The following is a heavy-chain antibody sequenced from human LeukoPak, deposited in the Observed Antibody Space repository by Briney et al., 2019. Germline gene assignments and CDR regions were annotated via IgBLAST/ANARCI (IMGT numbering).Heavy chain of an antibody. J-gene: IGHJ4*02. CDR3: ATDYYDRSGDYTVDY. CDR2: ISGTGDTT. V-gene: IGHV3-23*01. Sequence: GGSLRLSCAASGFTFRDYAVSWVRQAPGKGLEWVSVISGTGDTTHYADSVKGRLTISRDNSQNTVFLRMNSLRAEDTAVYHCATDYYDRSGDYTVDYWGQGSLVTVSS. CDR1: GFTFRDYA. D-gene: IGHD3-22*01.